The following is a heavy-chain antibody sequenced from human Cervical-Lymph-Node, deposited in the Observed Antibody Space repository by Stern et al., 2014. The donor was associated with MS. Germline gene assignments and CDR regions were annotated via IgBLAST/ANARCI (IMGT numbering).Heavy chain of an antibody. D-gene: IGHD1-26*01. CDR2: INYSGST. CDR1: GGSVSSSNDF. V-gene: IGHV4-31*03. Sequence: VQLVESGPGLVKPSQTLSLTCTVSGGSVSSSNDFWSWIRQHPGKGLEWIGYINYSGSTYYNPSLKSRITMSVDTSMNQFSLEMSSVTAADTAVYYCARGPNGGSYPGEFDYWGQGTLVTVSS. J-gene: IGHJ4*02. CDR3: ARGPNGGSYPGEFDY.